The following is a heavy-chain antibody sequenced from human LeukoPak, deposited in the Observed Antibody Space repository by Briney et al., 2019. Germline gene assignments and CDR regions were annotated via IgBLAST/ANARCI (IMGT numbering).Heavy chain of an antibody. CDR2: ISPYKGNT. D-gene: IGHD2-2*01. Sequence: ASVKVSCKASGYTFTNYDITWVRQAPGQGLEWMGWISPYKGNTDYAQKVQGRVTLTTDTSTNTVYMELRSLRSDDTALYYCARIGCSSTICYGNSVDPWGQGTLVTVSS. V-gene: IGHV1-18*01. CDR3: ARIGCSSTICYGNSVDP. CDR1: GYTFTNYD. J-gene: IGHJ5*02.